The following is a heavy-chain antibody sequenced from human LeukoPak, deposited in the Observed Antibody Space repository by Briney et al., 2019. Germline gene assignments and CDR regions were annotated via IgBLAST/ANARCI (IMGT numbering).Heavy chain of an antibody. D-gene: IGHD5-24*01. CDR1: GFTFSGYA. J-gene: IGHJ4*02. CDR3: AKELSEMATISPFDY. V-gene: IGHV3-23*01. Sequence: GGSLRLSCVASGFTFSGYAMSWVRQAPGKGLEWVSAMSGSGGSTYYADSVKGRFTISRDNSKNTLYLQMNSLRAEDTAVYYCAKELSEMATISPFDYWGQGTLVTVSS. CDR2: MSGSGGST.